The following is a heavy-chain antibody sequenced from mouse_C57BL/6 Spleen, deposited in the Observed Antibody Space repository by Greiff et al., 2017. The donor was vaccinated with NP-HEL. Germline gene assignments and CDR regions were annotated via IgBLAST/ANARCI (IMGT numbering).Heavy chain of an antibody. V-gene: IGHV1-85*01. CDR3: ARRYYDYDWYFDV. Sequence: QVQLKQSGPELVKPGASVKLSCKASGYTFTSYDINWVKQRPGQGLEWIGWIYPRDGSTKYNEKFKGKATLTVDTSSSTAYMELHSLTSEDSAVYFCARRYYDYDWYFDVWGTGTTVTVSS. D-gene: IGHD2-4*01. CDR1: GYTFTSYD. CDR2: IYPRDGST. J-gene: IGHJ1*03.